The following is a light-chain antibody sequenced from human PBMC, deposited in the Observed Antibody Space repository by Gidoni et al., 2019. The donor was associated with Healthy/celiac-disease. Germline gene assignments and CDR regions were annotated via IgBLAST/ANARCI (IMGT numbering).Light chain of an antibody. V-gene: IGKV3-20*01. CDR1: QSVSSSY. CDR2: GAS. J-gene: IGKJ2*01. CDR3: QQYGSSPT. Sequence: IVLPPSPGTLSLSPGERATLSCRASQSVSSSYLAWYQQKPGQAPRLLIYGASSRATGIPDRFSGSGSGTDFTLTISRLEPEDFAVYYCQQYGSSPTFGQGTKLEIK.